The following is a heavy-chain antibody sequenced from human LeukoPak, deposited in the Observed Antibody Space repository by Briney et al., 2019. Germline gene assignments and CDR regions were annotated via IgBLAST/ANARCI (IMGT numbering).Heavy chain of an antibody. CDR1: GFSFSSYE. Sequence: QPGGSLRLPCAASGFSFSSYEMNWVRQAPGKGLEWISYISASGTLAHYADFVEGRFTISRDNARNSLYLQMNSLRGEDTAVYYCARDGTPIYSSGWVYMDVWGKGTTVTISS. J-gene: IGHJ6*04. CDR3: ARDGTPIYSSGWVYMDV. D-gene: IGHD6-25*01. V-gene: IGHV3-48*03. CDR2: ISASGTLA.